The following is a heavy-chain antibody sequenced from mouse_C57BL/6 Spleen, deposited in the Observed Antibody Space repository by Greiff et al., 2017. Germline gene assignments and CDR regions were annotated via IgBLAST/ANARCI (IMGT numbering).Heavy chain of an antibody. V-gene: IGHV1-20*01. J-gene: IGHJ3*01. D-gene: IGHD1-1*01. CDR2: INPYNGDT. CDR1: GYSFTGYF. CDR3: AVLEGFAY. Sequence: VQLQQSGPELVKPGASVKISCKASGYSFTGYFMNWVMQSPGKSLEWIGRINPYNGDTFYNQKFKGKATLTVDKSSSTAYMELRSLTSDDSAVYYCAVLEGFAYWGQGTLVTVSA.